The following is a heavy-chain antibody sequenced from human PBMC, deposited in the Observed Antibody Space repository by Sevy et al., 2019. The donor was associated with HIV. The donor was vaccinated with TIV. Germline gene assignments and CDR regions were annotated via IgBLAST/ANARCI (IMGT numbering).Heavy chain of an antibody. Sequence: ASVKVSCEASGYTFTSCGISWVRQAPGQGLEWMGWISAYTGSTHYAQKLQGRVIMTTDTSTSTAYLELRSLRSDDTAVYYCARDSESSAWDAFDIWGQGTMVTVSS. CDR1: GYTFTSCG. J-gene: IGHJ3*02. CDR3: ARDSESSAWDAFDI. V-gene: IGHV1-18*01. CDR2: ISAYTGST. D-gene: IGHD6-19*01.